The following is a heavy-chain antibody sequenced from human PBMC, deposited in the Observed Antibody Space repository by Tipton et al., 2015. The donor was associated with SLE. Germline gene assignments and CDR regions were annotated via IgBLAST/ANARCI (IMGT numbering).Heavy chain of an antibody. J-gene: IGHJ4*02. CDR1: GGSISSSSYY. CDR3: ARLNIAAREGDY. V-gene: IGHV4-39*01. D-gene: IGHD6-6*01. Sequence: GLVKPSDTLSLTCTVSGGSISSSSYYWGWIRQPPGKGLEWIGTIYYSGSTYYNPSLKSRVTISVDTSKNQFSLKVSSVTVADTAVYYCARLNIAAREGDYWGQGTLVTVSS. CDR2: IYYSGST.